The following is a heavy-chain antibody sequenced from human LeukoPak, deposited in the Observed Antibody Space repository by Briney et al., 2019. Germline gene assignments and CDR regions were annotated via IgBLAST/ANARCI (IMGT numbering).Heavy chain of an antibody. CDR3: ASGMATITRPFDY. Sequence: SETLSLTCAVYGGSFSGYYWSWIRQPPGKGLEWIGEINHSGSTNYNPSLKSRVTISVDTSKNQFSLKLSSVTAADTAVYYCASGMATITRPFDYWGQGTLVTVSS. J-gene: IGHJ4*02. V-gene: IGHV4-34*01. D-gene: IGHD5-24*01. CDR1: GGSFSGYY. CDR2: INHSGST.